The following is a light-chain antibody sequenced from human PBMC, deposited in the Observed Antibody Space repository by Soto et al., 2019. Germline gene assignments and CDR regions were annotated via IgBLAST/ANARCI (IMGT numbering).Light chain of an antibody. J-gene: IGLJ1*01. V-gene: IGLV2-8*01. CDR3: SSYAGSVYV. Sequence: QSALTQPPSASGSPGQSVSISCTGTSSDVGAYNYVSWYQQHPGKAPKLMIYDVSKRPSGVPDRFSGSESGNTASLTVSGLQAEDEADYYCSSYAGSVYVFGTGTKVTVL. CDR2: DVS. CDR1: SSDVGAYNY.